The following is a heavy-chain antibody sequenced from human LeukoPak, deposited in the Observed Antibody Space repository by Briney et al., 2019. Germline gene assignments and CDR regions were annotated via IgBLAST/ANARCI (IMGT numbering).Heavy chain of an antibody. J-gene: IGHJ6*02. D-gene: IGHD3-10*01. CDR1: GYTFTSYD. V-gene: IGHV1-8*01. CDR3: ASSYYYGSGSYYKYYYGMDV. Sequence: ASVKVSCKASGYTFTSYDIYWVRQATRQGLEWMGWMNPNNGNTGYAQKFQGRVTMTRNTSISTAYMELSSLRSEDTAVYYCASSYYYGSGSYYKYYYGMDVWGQGTTVTVSS. CDR2: MNPNNGNT.